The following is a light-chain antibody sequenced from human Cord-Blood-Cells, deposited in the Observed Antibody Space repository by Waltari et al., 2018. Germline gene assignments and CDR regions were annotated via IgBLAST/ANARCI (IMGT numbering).Light chain of an antibody. CDR3: CSYAGSYTYVV. CDR2: DVS. J-gene: IGLJ2*01. V-gene: IGLV2-11*01. Sequence: QSALTQPRSVSGSPGQSVTISCTGTSSDVGGYNYVSWYQQHPGKAPKLMIYDVSKRPSGVPVLFSGAKSGNTASRTISGLQAEDEADYYCCSYAGSYTYVVFVGGTKLTVL. CDR1: SSDVGGYNY.